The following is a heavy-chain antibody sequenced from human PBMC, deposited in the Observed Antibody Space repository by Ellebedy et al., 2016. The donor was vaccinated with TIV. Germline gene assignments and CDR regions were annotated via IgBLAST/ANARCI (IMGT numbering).Heavy chain of an antibody. V-gene: IGHV1-2*02. Sequence: ASVKVSCKASGYTFTGYYLHWVRQAPGQGLEWMGWINPHSGGTNYAQNFQGRVTMTRDTSISTAYMELSRLRSDDTAVYYCARAYCGGDCYPEPYDAFDIWGQGTMVTVSS. CDR2: INPHSGGT. CDR1: GYTFTGYY. D-gene: IGHD2-21*02. CDR3: ARAYCGGDCYPEPYDAFDI. J-gene: IGHJ3*02.